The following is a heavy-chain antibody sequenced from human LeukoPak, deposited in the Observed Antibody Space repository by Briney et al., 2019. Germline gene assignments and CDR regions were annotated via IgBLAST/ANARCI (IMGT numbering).Heavy chain of an antibody. CDR3: ASPVGYCGGDCYSLGY. CDR1: GFTFSSYS. CDR2: ISSSSSYI. J-gene: IGHJ4*02. V-gene: IGHV3-21*01. D-gene: IGHD2-21*02. Sequence: GRSLRLSCAASGFTFSSYSMNWVRQAPGKGLEWVSSISSSSSYIYYADSVKGRFTISRDNAKNSLYLQMNSLRAEDTAVYYCASPVGYCGGDCYSLGYWGQGTLVTVSS.